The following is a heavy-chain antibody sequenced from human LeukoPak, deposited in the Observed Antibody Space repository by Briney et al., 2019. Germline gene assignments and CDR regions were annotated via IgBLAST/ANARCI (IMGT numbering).Heavy chain of an antibody. Sequence: SETLSLTCTVSGGSISCYYWSWIRQPTGKGLEWIGRIYTSGSTNHNPSLKTRVTMSVHTSKTHFSLNLRSVTGAHACVFFCARDYRQYSSSSVSYYYYYCRDVWGKGTTVTVSS. CDR1: GGSISCYY. J-gene: IGHJ6*03. CDR2: IYTSGST. CDR3: ARDYRQYSSSSVSYYYYYCRDV. V-gene: IGHV4-4*07. D-gene: IGHD6-6*01.